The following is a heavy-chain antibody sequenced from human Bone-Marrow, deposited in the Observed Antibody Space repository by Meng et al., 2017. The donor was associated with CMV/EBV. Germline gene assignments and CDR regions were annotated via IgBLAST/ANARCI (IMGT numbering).Heavy chain of an antibody. CDR2: IYYSGST. CDR3: ARQYIVVVPAAIDY. D-gene: IGHD2-2*01. V-gene: IGHV4-39*07. J-gene: IGHJ4*02. Sequence: GSLRLSCTVSGGSISSSSYYWGWIRQPPGKGLEWIGSIYYSGSTYYNPSLKSRVTISVDTSKNQFSLKLSSVTAADTAVYYCARQYIVVVPAAIDYWGQGNLVHVSS. CDR1: GGSISSSSYY.